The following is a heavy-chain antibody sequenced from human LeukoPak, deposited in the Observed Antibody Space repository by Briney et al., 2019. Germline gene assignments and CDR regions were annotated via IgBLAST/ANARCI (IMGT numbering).Heavy chain of an antibody. D-gene: IGHD3-22*01. Sequence: RASVKVSCKASGGTFSSYAISWVRQAPGQGLEWMGGIIPIFGTANYAQKFQGRVTITADESTSTAYMELSSLRSEDTAVYYCARDSRSGYYPYYFDYWGQGTLVTVSS. V-gene: IGHV1-69*13. CDR3: ARDSRSGYYPYYFDY. CDR2: IIPIFGTA. J-gene: IGHJ4*02. CDR1: GGTFSSYA.